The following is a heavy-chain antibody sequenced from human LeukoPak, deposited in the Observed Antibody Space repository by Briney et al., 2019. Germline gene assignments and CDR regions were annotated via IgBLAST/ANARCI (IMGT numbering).Heavy chain of an antibody. CDR1: GFTFSNAW. CDR2: ISYDGSNK. CDR3: VRERRRAFDY. Sequence: GGSLRLSCAASGFTFSNAWMNGVRQAPGKGLEWVAVISYDGSNKYYADSVKGRFTIPRDNSKNTLYLQMNSLTAEDTAIYYCVRERRRAFDYWGQGTLVTVSS. D-gene: IGHD1-1*01. J-gene: IGHJ4*02. V-gene: IGHV3-30*03.